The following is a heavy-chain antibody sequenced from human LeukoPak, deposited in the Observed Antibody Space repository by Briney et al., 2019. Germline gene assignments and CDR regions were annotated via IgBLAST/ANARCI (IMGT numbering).Heavy chain of an antibody. CDR3: ARARSTMVRGVLPKLYYFDY. Sequence: ASVKVSCKASGYTFTSYDINWVRQATGQGLEWMGWMNPNSGNTGYAQKFQGRVTITRNTSISTAYMELSSLRSEDTAVYYCARARSTMVRGVLPKLYYFDYWGQGTLVTVSS. CDR1: GYTFTSYD. D-gene: IGHD3-10*01. V-gene: IGHV1-8*03. CDR2: MNPNSGNT. J-gene: IGHJ4*02.